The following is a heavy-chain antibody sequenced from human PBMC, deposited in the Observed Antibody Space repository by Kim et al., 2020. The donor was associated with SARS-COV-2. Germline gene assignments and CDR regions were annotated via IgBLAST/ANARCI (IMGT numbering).Heavy chain of an antibody. CDR2: ISESGDDT. D-gene: IGHD3-9*01. Sequence: GGSLRLSCAASGFTFSSYAMSWVRQAAGKGLEWVSAISESGDDTYIADSVKGRFTISRDNSKNTLYLQVSILRAEDTAVYFCAKPVLRYFDWLSPFDYWG. V-gene: IGHV3-23*01. CDR3: AKPVLRYFDWLSPFDY. CDR1: GFTFSSYA. J-gene: IGHJ4*01.